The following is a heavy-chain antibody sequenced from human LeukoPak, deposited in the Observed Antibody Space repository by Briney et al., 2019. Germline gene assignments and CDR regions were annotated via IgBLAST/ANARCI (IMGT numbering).Heavy chain of an antibody. CDR2: IYYSGST. J-gene: IGHJ6*02. CDR3: ARRGGYNYAMDV. Sequence: SETLPLTCTVSGGSISSSSYYWGWIRQPPGKGLEWIGSIYYSGSTYYNPSLKSRVTISVDTSKNQFSLKLSSVTAADTAVYYCARRGGYNYAMDVWGQGTTVTVSS. D-gene: IGHD2-15*01. CDR1: GGSISSSSYY. V-gene: IGHV4-39*01.